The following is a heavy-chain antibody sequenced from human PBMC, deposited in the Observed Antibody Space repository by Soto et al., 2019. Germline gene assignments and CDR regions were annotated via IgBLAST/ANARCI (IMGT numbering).Heavy chain of an antibody. CDR1: GGTFSSHT. J-gene: IGHJ2*01. V-gene: IGHV1-69*08. CDR3: ARPDFGDYWYFDL. D-gene: IGHD4-17*01. Sequence: QDKLVQSGAEVKKPGSSVKVSCKASGGTFSSHTFSWVRQAPGQGLEWMGRIIPALGTATYAQKFQGRVTLAADESPTTVYMELNSLRSEDTAVYYCARPDFGDYWYFDLWGRGTLVTVYS. CDR2: IIPALGTA.